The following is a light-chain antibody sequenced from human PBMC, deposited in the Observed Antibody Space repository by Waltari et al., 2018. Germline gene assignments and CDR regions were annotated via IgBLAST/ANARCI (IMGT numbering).Light chain of an antibody. J-gene: IGLJ3*02. CDR2: RSD. CDR3: AAWDDSLHGHWV. Sequence: QSVLPQPPSASGTPGQRVTISCSGSSSNIGDNVVNWYQQLPGKAPTLLIYRSDQRHSGVPDRFSGSKSGTIASLAISGLQSADEGDYYCAAWDDSLHGHWVFGGGTKVTVL. V-gene: IGLV1-44*01. CDR1: SSNIGDNV.